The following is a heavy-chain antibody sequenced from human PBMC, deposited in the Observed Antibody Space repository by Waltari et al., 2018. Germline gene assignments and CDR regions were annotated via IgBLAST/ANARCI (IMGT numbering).Heavy chain of an antibody. D-gene: IGHD6-13*01. CDR1: GYTFTSYD. CDR3: ASAYSSSWYSYYYYYMDV. Sequence: QVQLVQSGAEVTKPGASVKVSCKASGYTFTSYDINWVRQATGQGLEWMGWMNPNSGNTGYAQKFQGRVTMTRNTSISTAYMELSSLRSEDTAVYYCASAYSSSWYSYYYYYMDVWGKGTTVTVSS. V-gene: IGHV1-8*01. J-gene: IGHJ6*03. CDR2: MNPNSGNT.